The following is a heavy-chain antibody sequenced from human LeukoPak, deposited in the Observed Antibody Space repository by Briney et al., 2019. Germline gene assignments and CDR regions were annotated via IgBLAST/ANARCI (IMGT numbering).Heavy chain of an antibody. J-gene: IGHJ3*02. Sequence: SETLSLTCTVSGGSISSSSYYWGWIRQPPGKGLEWIGSIYYSGSTYYNPSLKSRVTISVDTSKNQFSQKLSSVTAADTAVYYCASPFTYYYGSGRVLTGAFDIWGQGTMVTVSS. V-gene: IGHV4-39*07. CDR1: GGSISSSSYY. CDR2: IYYSGST. D-gene: IGHD3-10*01. CDR3: ASPFTYYYGSGRVLTGAFDI.